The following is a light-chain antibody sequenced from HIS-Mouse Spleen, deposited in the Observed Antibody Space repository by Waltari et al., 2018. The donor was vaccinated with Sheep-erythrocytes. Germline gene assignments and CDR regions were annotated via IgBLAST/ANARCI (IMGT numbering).Light chain of an antibody. J-gene: IGLJ1*01. CDR2: DVS. V-gene: IGLV2-11*01. Sequence: QSALTQPRSVSGSPGQSVTISCTGTSSDVGGYNYVSWYQQHPGNAPKLMIYDVSKRPSGVPDRFSGSKSGNTASLTIAGLQAEDEADYYCCSYAGSYNHVVATGTKVTVL. CDR1: SSDVGGYNY. CDR3: CSYAGSYNHV.